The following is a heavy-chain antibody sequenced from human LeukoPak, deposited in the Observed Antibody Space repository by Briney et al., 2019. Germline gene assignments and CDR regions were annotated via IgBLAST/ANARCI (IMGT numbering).Heavy chain of an antibody. Sequence: SVKVSCKASGGTFSSYAISWVRQAPGQGLEWMGGLIPIFGTANYAQKFQGRVTITTDESTSTAYMGLSSLRSEDTAVYYCARGSSYDFWSGYFDYWGQGTLVTVSS. CDR2: LIPIFGTA. CDR3: ARGSSYDFWSGYFDY. CDR1: GGTFSSYA. J-gene: IGHJ4*02. V-gene: IGHV1-69*05. D-gene: IGHD3-3*01.